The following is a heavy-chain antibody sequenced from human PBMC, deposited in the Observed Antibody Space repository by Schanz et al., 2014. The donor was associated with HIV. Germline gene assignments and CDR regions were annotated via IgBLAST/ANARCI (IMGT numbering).Heavy chain of an antibody. D-gene: IGHD6-13*01. Sequence: EVQLVESGGGLVKPGGSLRLSCAASGFTFSRYSMNWVRQAPGKGLEWVASITSSSSYIYYADSVKGRFTISRDNATNSVYLQMNSLRAEDTAVFYCATDFSSSWFFDTWGQGTLVTVSS. V-gene: IGHV3-21*01. CDR2: ITSSSSYI. CDR1: GFTFSRYS. CDR3: ATDFSSSWFFDT. J-gene: IGHJ4*02.